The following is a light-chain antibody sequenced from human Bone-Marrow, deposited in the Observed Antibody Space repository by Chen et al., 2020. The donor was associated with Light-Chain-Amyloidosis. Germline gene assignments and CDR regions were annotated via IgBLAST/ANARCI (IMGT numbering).Light chain of an antibody. CDR2: EVT. J-gene: IGLJ1*01. CDR3: SSYTITNTLV. V-gene: IGLV2-14*01. CDR1: SSDVGGDNH. Sequence: SALTPPASVSGSPGQSITISCTGTSSDVGGDNHVSWYQQHPDKAPKRMIYEVTNRPSWVLDRFSGSKSDNTASLTISGLQTEDEADYFCSSYTITNTLVFGSGTRVTVL.